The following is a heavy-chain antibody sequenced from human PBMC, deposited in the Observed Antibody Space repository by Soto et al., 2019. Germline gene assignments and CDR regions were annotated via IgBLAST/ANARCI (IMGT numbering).Heavy chain of an antibody. D-gene: IGHD4-17*01. J-gene: IGHJ4*02. CDR1: GGSISSGDYY. Sequence: SETLSLTCTVSGGSISSGDYYWSWIRQPPGKGLEWIGYIYYSGSTYYNPSLKSRVTISVDTSKNQFSLKLSSVTAADTAVYYCARKTGDYGPFDYWGQGTLVTVSS. V-gene: IGHV4-30-4*01. CDR3: ARKTGDYGPFDY. CDR2: IYYSGST.